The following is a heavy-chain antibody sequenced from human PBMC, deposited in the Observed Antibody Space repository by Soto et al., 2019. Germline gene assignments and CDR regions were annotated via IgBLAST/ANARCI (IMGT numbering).Heavy chain of an antibody. J-gene: IGHJ3*02. CDR1: GGSISSSSYY. CDR3: ASLYSGSYGNAFDI. CDR2: IYYSGST. D-gene: IGHD1-26*01. V-gene: IGHV4-39*01. Sequence: QLQLQESGPGLVKPSETLSLTCTVSGGSISSSSYYWGWIRQPPGKGLEWIGSIYYSGSTYYNPSLKSRVTISVDTSKNQFSMKLSSVTAADTAVYYCASLYSGSYGNAFDIWGQGTMVTVSS.